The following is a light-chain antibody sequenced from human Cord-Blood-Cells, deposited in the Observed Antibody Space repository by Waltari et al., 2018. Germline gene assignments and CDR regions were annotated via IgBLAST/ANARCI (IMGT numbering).Light chain of an antibody. Sequence: VSGSPGQSVTISCTGTSSDVGGYNYVSWYQQHPGKAPKLMIYDVSKRPSGVPDRFSGSKSGNTASLTISGLQAEDEADYYCCSYAGSYTFVVFGGGTKLTVL. CDR1: SSDVGGYNY. CDR3: CSYAGSYTFVV. CDR2: DVS. J-gene: IGLJ2*01. V-gene: IGLV2-11*01.